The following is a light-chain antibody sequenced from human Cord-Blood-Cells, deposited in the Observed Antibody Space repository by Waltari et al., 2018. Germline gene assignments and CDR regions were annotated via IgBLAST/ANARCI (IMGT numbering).Light chain of an antibody. Sequence: VSGSPGQSVTISCTGTSSDVGGYNYVSWYQQHPGKAPKLMIYDVSKRPSGVPDRFSGSKSGNTASLTISGLQAEDEADYYCCSYAGSYTFVVFGGGTKLTVL. CDR1: SSDVGGYNY. CDR3: CSYAGSYTFVV. CDR2: DVS. J-gene: IGLJ2*01. V-gene: IGLV2-11*01.